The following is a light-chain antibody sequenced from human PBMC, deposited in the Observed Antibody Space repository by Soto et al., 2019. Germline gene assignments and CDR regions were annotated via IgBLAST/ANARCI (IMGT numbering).Light chain of an antibody. Sequence: EIVLTQSPATLSGSPSERITIXSRASQSVSSNLAWYQQKPGQSPRLLIYGASTRATGIPARFSGSGSGTEFTLTISSLQSEDFAVYYCQQYNNCPLTFGQGTKVDIK. J-gene: IGKJ1*01. CDR1: QSVSSN. V-gene: IGKV3-15*01. CDR3: QQYNNCPLT. CDR2: GAS.